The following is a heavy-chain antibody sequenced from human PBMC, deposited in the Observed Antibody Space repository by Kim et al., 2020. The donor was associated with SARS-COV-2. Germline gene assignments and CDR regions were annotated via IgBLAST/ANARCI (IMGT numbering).Heavy chain of an antibody. D-gene: IGHD3-22*01. CDR2: INTNTGNP. V-gene: IGHV7-4-1*02. Sequence: ASVKVSCKASGYTFTSYAMNWVRQAPGQGLEWMGWINTNTGNPTYAQGFTGRFVFSLDTSVSTAYLQISSLKAEDTAVYYCARLFRPLYYYDSSGYYYDAFDIWGQGTMVTVSS. J-gene: IGHJ3*02. CDR3: ARLFRPLYYYDSSGYYYDAFDI. CDR1: GYTFTSYA.